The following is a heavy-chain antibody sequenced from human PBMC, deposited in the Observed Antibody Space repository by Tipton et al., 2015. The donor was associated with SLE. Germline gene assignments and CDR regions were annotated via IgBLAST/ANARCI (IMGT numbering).Heavy chain of an antibody. J-gene: IGHJ4*02. Sequence: QVQLVQSGAEVKKPGASVKISCKTSGYTFTSNYIHWVRQAPGQGLEWMGIINPGGGRATYSQKFQGRVTMTRDTSASTVDMEVSSLRSEDSALYYCARGGIFGVFALDFWGQGTLVTFSS. CDR2: INPGGGRA. CDR1: GYTFTSNY. CDR3: ARGGIFGVFALDF. D-gene: IGHD3-3*01. V-gene: IGHV1-46*01.